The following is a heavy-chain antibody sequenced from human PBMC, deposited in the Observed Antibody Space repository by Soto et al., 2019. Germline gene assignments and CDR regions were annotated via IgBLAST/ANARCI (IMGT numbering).Heavy chain of an antibody. CDR1: GYIFIGYL. D-gene: IGHD6-19*01. V-gene: IGHV1-2*02. J-gene: IGHJ3*02. CDR2: INPNSGGT. Sequence: ASVKVSCKASGYIFIGYLIHWVRQAPGQRPEWIGWINPNSGGTHFAQKFQGRVTVTRDTSISTVYMDLSRLKSDDTAVYFCARGYSIAVTGHPLDGFDMWGQGTMVTVSS. CDR3: ARGYSIAVTGHPLDGFDM.